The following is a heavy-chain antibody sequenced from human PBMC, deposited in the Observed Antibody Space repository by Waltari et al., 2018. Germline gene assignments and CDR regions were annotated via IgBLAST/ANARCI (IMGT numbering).Heavy chain of an antibody. J-gene: IGHJ6*03. V-gene: IGHV1-2*02. D-gene: IGHD2-2*01. CDR2: INPNRGGT. Sequence: QVQLVQSGAEVKKPGASVKVSCKASGYTFTGYYMHWVRQAPGQGLEWMGWINPNRGGTNYAQKFQGRVTMTRDTSISTAYMDLSRLRSDDTAVYYCARAMTPAATFYMDVWGKGTTVTVSS. CDR3: ARAMTPAATFYMDV. CDR1: GYTFTGYY.